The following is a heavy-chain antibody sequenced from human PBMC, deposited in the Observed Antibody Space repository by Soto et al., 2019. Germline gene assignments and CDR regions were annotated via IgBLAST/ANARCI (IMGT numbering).Heavy chain of an antibody. CDR3: ARRNNYYYYGMDV. J-gene: IGHJ6*02. Sequence: GGSLRLSXAASGFTFSSYWMHWVRQAPGKGLVWVSRINSDGSSTSYADSVKGRFTISRDNAKNTLYLQMNSLRAEDTAVYYCARRNNYYYYGMDVWGQGTTVTVSS. D-gene: IGHD1-1*01. CDR2: INSDGSST. CDR1: GFTFSSYW. V-gene: IGHV3-74*01.